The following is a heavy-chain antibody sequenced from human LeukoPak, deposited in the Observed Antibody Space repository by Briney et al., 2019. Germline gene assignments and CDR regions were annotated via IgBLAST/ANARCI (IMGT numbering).Heavy chain of an antibody. CDR3: ARDWSEGSSGWYYYGMDV. D-gene: IGHD6-19*01. CDR2: ISYDGSNR. V-gene: IGHV3-30-3*01. Sequence: PGRSLRLSCAASGFTFSSYAMHWVRQAPGKGLEWVGVISYDGSNRYYADSVKGRFTISRDNSKNTLYLQMNSLRAEDTAVYYCARDWSEGSSGWYYYGMDVWGQGTTVTVSS. CDR1: GFTFSSYA. J-gene: IGHJ6*02.